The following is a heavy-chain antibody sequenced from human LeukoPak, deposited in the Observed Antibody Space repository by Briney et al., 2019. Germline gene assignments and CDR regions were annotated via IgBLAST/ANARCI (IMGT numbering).Heavy chain of an antibody. CDR2: IYYSGST. J-gene: IGHJ4*02. V-gene: IGHV4-39*01. CDR1: GGSISSSSYY. CDR3: ARGRPYFDY. Sequence: SETLSLTCTVSGGSISSSSYYWGWIRQPPGKGLEWIGSIYYSGSTYYNPSLKSRVTISVDTSKNQFSLKLSSVTAADTAVYYCARGRPYFDYWGQGTLVTVSS.